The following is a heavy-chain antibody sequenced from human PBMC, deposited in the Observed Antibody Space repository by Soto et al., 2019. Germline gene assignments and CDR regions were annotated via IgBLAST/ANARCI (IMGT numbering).Heavy chain of an antibody. CDR3: ARGGNRYSNVASGVGGFDY. CDR2: VYHTGAT. Sequence: QMHLQESGPGLVKPSETLSLTCTVSGASISSSYWSWTRQSPERGLEWIAYVYHTGATNYNPSLKSRVTISLDTSKGQFSLNLTSLTTADTAVYFCARGGNRYSNVASGVGGFDYWGQGSLVTVSS. CDR1: GASISSSY. D-gene: IGHD5-12*01. J-gene: IGHJ4*02. V-gene: IGHV4-59*01.